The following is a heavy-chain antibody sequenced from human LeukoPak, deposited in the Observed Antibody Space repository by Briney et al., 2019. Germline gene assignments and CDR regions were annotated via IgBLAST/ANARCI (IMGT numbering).Heavy chain of an antibody. V-gene: IGHV4-34*01. CDR1: GGSFSGYY. Sequence: PSETLSLTCAVYGGSFSGYYWSWIRQPPGKGLEWIGEIYHSGSTNYNPSLKSRVTISVDKSKNQFSLKLSSVTAADTAVYYCARGLRDSSAWFDPWGQGTLVTVSS. CDR2: IYHSGST. CDR3: ARGLRDSSAWFDP. D-gene: IGHD6-19*01. J-gene: IGHJ5*02.